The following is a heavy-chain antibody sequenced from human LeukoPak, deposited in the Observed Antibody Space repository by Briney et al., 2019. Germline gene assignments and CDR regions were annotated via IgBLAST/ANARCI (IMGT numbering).Heavy chain of an antibody. Sequence: ASVKVSCKAFGYTFTSNYMHWVRQAPGQGPEWMGVISPSGGSTTYAQKFQGRVTLTRDMSTSTDYLELSSLRSEDTAVYYCARDGYYYGSGSYYKVDFDYWGQGTLVTVSS. CDR3: ARDGYYYGSGSYYKVDFDY. CDR1: GYTFTSNY. D-gene: IGHD3-10*01. CDR2: ISPSGGST. V-gene: IGHV1-46*01. J-gene: IGHJ4*02.